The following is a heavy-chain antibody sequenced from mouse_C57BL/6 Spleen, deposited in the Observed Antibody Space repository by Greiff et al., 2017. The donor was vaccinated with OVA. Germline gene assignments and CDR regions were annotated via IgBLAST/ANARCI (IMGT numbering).Heavy chain of an antibody. CDR3: ARVVATRGAMDY. CDR2: ISSGSSTI. J-gene: IGHJ4*01. V-gene: IGHV5-17*01. Sequence: EVKLMESGGGLVKPGGSLKLSCAASGFTSSDYGMHWVRQAPEKGLEWVAYISSGSSTIYYADTVKGRFTISRDNAKNTLFLQMTSLRSEDTAMYYCARVVATRGAMDYWGQGTSVTVSS. CDR1: GFTSSDYG. D-gene: IGHD1-1*01.